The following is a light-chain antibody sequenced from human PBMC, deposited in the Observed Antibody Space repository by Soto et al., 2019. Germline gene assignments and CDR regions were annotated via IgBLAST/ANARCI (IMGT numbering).Light chain of an antibody. V-gene: IGLV1-40*01. CDR3: QSYDSSLSGCV. CDR1: SSNIGTDYD. J-gene: IGLJ1*01. CDR2: GNS. Sequence: QSVLTQPPSVSGAPGQRVTLSCTGGSSNIGTDYDVHWYQQLPGTAPKLLIYGNSNRPSGVPDRFSGSKSGTSASLAITGLQAEDEADYYCQSYDSSLSGCVFGTGTKVTVL.